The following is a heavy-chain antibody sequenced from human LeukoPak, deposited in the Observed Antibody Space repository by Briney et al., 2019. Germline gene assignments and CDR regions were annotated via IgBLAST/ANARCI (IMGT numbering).Heavy chain of an antibody. J-gene: IGHJ4*02. D-gene: IGHD3-16*01. Sequence: GGSLRLSCAASGFTFSSYGMHWVRQAPGKGLEWVAVIWYDGSNKYYADPVKGRFTISRDNSQNTLYLQMNSLRAEDTAVYYCAGGMGANDYWGQGTLVTVSS. CDR3: AGGMGANDY. CDR2: IWYDGSNK. V-gene: IGHV3-33*01. CDR1: GFTFSSYG.